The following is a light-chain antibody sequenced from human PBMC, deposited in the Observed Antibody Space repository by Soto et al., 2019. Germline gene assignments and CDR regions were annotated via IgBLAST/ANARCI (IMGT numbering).Light chain of an antibody. CDR1: QGISSY. V-gene: IGKV1-9*01. J-gene: IGKJ4*01. Sequence: IQLTQSPSSLSASVGDRVTITCRASQGISSYLAWYQQKPGKAPKLLIYAASTLQSGVPSRFSGSGSGTDFTPTISSLQPEDFATYYCQQLNSYPSTFGGGTKVEIK. CDR2: AAS. CDR3: QQLNSYPST.